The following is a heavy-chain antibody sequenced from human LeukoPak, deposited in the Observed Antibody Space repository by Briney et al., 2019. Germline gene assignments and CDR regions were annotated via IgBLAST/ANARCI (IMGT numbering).Heavy chain of an antibody. J-gene: IGHJ4*02. CDR1: GYTFTSYD. V-gene: IGHV1-8*01. D-gene: IGHD4-17*01. CDR2: MNPNSGNT. CDR3: ARDSPNYGERFDY. Sequence: ASVTVSCKASGYTFTSYDINWVRQATGQGLEWMGWMNPNSGNTGYAQKFQGRVTMTRNTSISTAYMELSSLRSEDTAVYYCARDSPNYGERFDYWGQGTLVTV.